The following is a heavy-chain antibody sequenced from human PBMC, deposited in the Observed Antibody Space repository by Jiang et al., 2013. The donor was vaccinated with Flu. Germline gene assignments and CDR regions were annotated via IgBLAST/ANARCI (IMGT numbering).Heavy chain of an antibody. CDR3: ARDGYDILTGYYGAFDI. J-gene: IGHJ3*02. CDR2: IYTSGST. V-gene: IGHV4-61*02. CDR1: GGSISSGSYY. D-gene: IGHD3-9*01. Sequence: TLSLTCTVSGGSISSGSYYWSWIRQPAGKGLEWIGRIYTSGSTNYNPSLKSRVTISADTSKNQFSLKLSSVTAADTAVYYCARDGYDILTGYYGAFDIWGQGTMVTVSS.